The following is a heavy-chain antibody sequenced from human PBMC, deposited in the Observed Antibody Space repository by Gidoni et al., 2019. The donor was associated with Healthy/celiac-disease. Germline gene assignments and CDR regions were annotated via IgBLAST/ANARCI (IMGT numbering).Heavy chain of an antibody. CDR1: GGSISSSSYY. V-gene: IGHV4-39*01. CDR2: IYYSGST. J-gene: IGHJ5*02. Sequence: QLQLQESGPGLVKPSETLSLTCTVSGGSISSSSYYWGWIRQPPGKGLEWIGSIYYSGSTYYNPSLKSRVTISVDTSKNQFSLKLSSVTAADTAVYYCARQHREEWELFDWFDPWGQGTLVTVSS. CDR3: ARQHREEWELFDWFDP. D-gene: IGHD1-26*01.